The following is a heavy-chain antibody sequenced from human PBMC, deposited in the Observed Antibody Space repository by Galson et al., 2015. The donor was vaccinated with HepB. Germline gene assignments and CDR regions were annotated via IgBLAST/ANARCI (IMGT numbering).Heavy chain of an antibody. D-gene: IGHD3-22*01. CDR2: IYHSGST. CDR3: ARVTYYYDTTYYYGMDV. J-gene: IGHJ6*02. V-gene: IGHV4-4*02. CDR1: GGSISSSNW. Sequence: ETLSLTCAVSGGSISSSNWWRWVRQPPGKGLEWIGEIYHSGSTNYNPSLKSRVTISVDKSKNQFSLKLSSVTAADTAVYYCARVTYYYDTTYYYGMDVWGQGTTVTVSS.